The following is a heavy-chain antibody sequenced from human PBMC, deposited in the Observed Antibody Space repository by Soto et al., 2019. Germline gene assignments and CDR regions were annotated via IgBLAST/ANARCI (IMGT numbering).Heavy chain of an antibody. CDR1: GGSFSGYY. Sequence: QVQLQQWGAGLLKPSETLSLTCAVYGGSFSGYYWSWIRQPPGKGLEWIGEINHSGSTNYNPSLKSRVTISVDTSKNQFSLKLSSVTAADTAVYYCARRRYQLLDYFAYWGQGTLVTVSS. V-gene: IGHV4-34*01. CDR2: INHSGST. D-gene: IGHD2-2*01. CDR3: ARRRYQLLDYFAY. J-gene: IGHJ4*02.